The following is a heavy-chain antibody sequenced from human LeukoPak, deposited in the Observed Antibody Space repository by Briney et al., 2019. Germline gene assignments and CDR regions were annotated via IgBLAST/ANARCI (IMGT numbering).Heavy chain of an antibody. CDR3: AREGGPYRPLDH. CDR1: GFTFSSYSM. J-gene: IGHJ4*02. CDR2: VELSGRT. Sequence: PGGSLRLSCAASGFTFSSYSMNWVRQAPGKGLEWIGEVELSGRTNYNPSLESRVTISVDMSANHISLKLTSVTAADTAVYYCAREGGPYRPLDHSGQGTLVTVSS. V-gene: IGHV4-4*02.